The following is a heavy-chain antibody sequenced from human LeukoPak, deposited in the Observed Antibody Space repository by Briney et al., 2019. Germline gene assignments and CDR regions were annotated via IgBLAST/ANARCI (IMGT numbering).Heavy chain of an antibody. CDR1: GGSFSGYY. CDR2: INHSGST. D-gene: IGHD3-10*01. Sequence: SETLSLTCAVYGGSFSGYYWSWIRQPPGKGLEWIGEINHSGSTNYNPSLKSRVTISVDTSKNQFSLKLSSVTAADTAVYYCARAPHYYGSGSIALDAFDIWGQGTMVTVSS. V-gene: IGHV4-34*01. J-gene: IGHJ3*02. CDR3: ARAPHYYGSGSIALDAFDI.